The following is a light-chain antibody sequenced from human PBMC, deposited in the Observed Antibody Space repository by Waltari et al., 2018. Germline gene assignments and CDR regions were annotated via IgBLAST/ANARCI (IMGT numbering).Light chain of an antibody. V-gene: IGLV1-44*01. Sequence: QSAVTQTPSVSGTPGQTVTISCSGVNSNVGSNSVNWYQQLPGSAPRLLIFDNNRRPSWVPDRFSASKSGTSASLAISGLQSEDEADYYCAPWDDSLNGPVFGTGAKVTVL. CDR2: DNN. CDR3: APWDDSLNGPV. J-gene: IGLJ1*01. CDR1: NSNVGSNS.